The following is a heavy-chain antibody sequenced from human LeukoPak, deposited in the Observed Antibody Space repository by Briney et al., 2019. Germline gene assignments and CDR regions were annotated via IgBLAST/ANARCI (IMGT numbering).Heavy chain of an antibody. Sequence: PSETLSLTCTVSGGSISSSTYYWGWIRQPPGKGLEWIGSVYYSGSTYYNASLQSRVTISIDTSKNQFSLRLNSVTAADTAMYFCAKSGGYGLIDYWGQGTRVIVSS. CDR2: VYYSGST. CDR3: AKSGGYGLIDY. J-gene: IGHJ4*02. V-gene: IGHV4-39*01. D-gene: IGHD1-26*01. CDR1: GGSISSSTYY.